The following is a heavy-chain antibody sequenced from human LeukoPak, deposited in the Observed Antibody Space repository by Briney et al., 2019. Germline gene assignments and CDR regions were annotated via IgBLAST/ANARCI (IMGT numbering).Heavy chain of an antibody. CDR1: GFTFDDYA. D-gene: IGHD2-15*01. CDR2: ISWNSGSI. Sequence: GGSLRLSCAASGFTFDDYAMHWVRQAPGKGLEWVSGISWNSGSIGYADSVKGRFTISRDNAKNSLYLQMNSLRAEDTALYYCAKDPARVVAKGFDYRGQGTLVTVSS. CDR3: AKDPARVVAKGFDY. V-gene: IGHV3-9*01. J-gene: IGHJ4*02.